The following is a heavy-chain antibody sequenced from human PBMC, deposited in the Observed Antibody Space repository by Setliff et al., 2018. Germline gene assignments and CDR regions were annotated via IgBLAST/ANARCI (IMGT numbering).Heavy chain of an antibody. D-gene: IGHD3-10*01. Sequence: SETLSLTCAVYGGSFNVYFWSWIRQPPGKGLEWIVEINHSGSTNYNPSLKGRVTISVDTSKNQLSLKLSSVTAADTAVYYCARGSTMIQGVRLYYHGLDVWGQGTTVTVSS. CDR1: GGSFNVYF. V-gene: IGHV4-34*01. CDR2: INHSGST. CDR3: ARGSTMIQGVRLYYHGLDV. J-gene: IGHJ6*02.